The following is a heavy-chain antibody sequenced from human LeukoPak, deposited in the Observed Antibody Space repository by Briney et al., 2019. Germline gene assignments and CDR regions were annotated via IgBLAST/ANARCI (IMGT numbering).Heavy chain of an antibody. V-gene: IGHV4-39*07. CDR3: ARGMAGGYDHNWFDS. CDR2: ISYTGST. D-gene: IGHD5-12*01. CDR1: GGSISSSNYF. Sequence: SETLSLTCTVSGGSISSSNYFWGWIRQPPGKGLEWIGGISYTGSTYSNPSLKSRVTVSVDTSKNQFSLKLNSVTAADTAVYFCARGMAGGYDHNWFDSWGQGTLVTVSS. J-gene: IGHJ5*01.